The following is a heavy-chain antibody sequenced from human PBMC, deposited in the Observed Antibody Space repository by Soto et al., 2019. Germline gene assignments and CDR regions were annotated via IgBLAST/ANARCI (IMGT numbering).Heavy chain of an antibody. J-gene: IGHJ4*02. CDR3: AREEKQLSRYGGDFDY. CDR2: IYYFGTT. D-gene: IGHD3-16*01. CDR1: DGSVNSGNYY. Sequence: QVQLQESGPGLVKPSETLSLTCSVSDGSVNSGNYYWSWIRQPPGKGLEWIGHIYYFGTTNYNPSLKSRVTISVDTSKNQFSLKVTSVTAADTAVYFCAREEKQLSRYGGDFDYWGQGILVTVSS. V-gene: IGHV4-61*01.